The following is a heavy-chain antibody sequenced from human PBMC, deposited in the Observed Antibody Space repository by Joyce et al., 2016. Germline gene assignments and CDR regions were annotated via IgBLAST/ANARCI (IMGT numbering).Heavy chain of an antibody. CDR1: GFTFRCYS. V-gene: IGHV3-21*01. D-gene: IGHD2-8*01. Sequence: EVQLVESGGGLVKPGGSLRLSCAASGFTFRCYSMSWVRQAPGKGLEWVSSLSSSSSYIKDTDSVKGRFTISRDNAKNSLYLQMNSLRVEDTAVYYCARSSYTNGIFDYWGQGTLVTVSS. J-gene: IGHJ4*02. CDR3: ARSSYTNGIFDY. CDR2: LSSSSSYI.